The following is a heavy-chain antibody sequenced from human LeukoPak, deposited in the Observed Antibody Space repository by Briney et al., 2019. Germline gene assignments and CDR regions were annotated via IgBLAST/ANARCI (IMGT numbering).Heavy chain of an antibody. CDR3: ARVPASSWNDY. D-gene: IGHD6-13*01. J-gene: IGHJ4*02. CDR2: INPNSGGT. Sequence: GASVKVSCKASGYTFTSYGISWVRQAPGQGLEWMGWINPNSGGTNYAQKFQGRVTMTRDTSISTAYMELSRLRSDDTAVYYCARVPASSWNDYWGQGTLVTVSS. V-gene: IGHV1-2*02. CDR1: GYTFTSYG.